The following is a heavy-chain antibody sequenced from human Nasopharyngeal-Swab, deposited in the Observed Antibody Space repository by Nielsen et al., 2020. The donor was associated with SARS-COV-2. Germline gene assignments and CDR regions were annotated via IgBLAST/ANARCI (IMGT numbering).Heavy chain of an antibody. D-gene: IGHD4-23*01. CDR3: TRDIGGKYGY. V-gene: IGHV3-7*01. Sequence: GESLKISCAASGFPFSNHYMTWVRQPPGKGLEWVANIRQDAREQFYVDSVKGRFTISRDNAKNSVFLQMNSLRSEDTAVYYCTRDIGGKYGYWGQGNLVTVSS. J-gene: IGHJ4*02. CDR1: GFPFSNHY. CDR2: IRQDAREQ.